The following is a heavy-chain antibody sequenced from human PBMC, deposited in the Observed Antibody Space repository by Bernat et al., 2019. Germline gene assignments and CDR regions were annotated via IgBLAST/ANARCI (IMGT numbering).Heavy chain of an antibody. Sequence: QVQLQQWGAGLLKPSETLSLTCAVYGGSFSGYYWSWIRQPPGKGLEWIGEINHSGSTNYNPSLKSRVTISVDTSKNQFSLKLSSVTAADTAVYYCASAPYDFWSGYYIIGAFDVWGQGTMVTVSS. V-gene: IGHV4-34*01. CDR3: ASAPYDFWSGYYIIGAFDV. CDR1: GGSFSGYY. D-gene: IGHD3-3*01. CDR2: INHSGST. J-gene: IGHJ3*01.